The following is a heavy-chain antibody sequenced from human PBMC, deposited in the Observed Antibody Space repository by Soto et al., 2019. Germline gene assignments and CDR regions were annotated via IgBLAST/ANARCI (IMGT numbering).Heavy chain of an antibody. CDR2: INHSGNT. D-gene: IGHD3-22*01. J-gene: IGHJ5*02. CDR1: GGSFSTYY. V-gene: IGHV4-34*01. CDR3: FGWLGSNWLDP. Sequence: QVQPQQWGTGLLKPSETLSLTCAVYGGSFSTYYWNWIRQPPGKGLEWIGEINHSGNTQYNPSLKRRVTMSFDTSKNQFSLKLTSVTAADTAVYYCFGWLGSNWLDPWGQGTLVTVSS.